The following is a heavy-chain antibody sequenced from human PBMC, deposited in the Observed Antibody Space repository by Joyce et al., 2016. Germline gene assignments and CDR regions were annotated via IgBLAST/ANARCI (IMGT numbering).Heavy chain of an antibody. J-gene: IGHJ5*02. CDR2: IYPGDSDT. CDR3: ARLDAPDHDVFTGLGKWFDP. D-gene: IGHD3-9*01. CDR1: GYRFTSYW. Sequence: EVQLVQSGAEVKKPGESLKISCKVSGYRFTSYWIGWVSQMPGKGLEWIGIIYPGDSDTRYSPSFEGQVTISAGKSIGTAYLQWASLKASDTAMYYCARLDAPDHDVFTGLGKWFDPWGQGTLVTVSS. V-gene: IGHV5-51*01.